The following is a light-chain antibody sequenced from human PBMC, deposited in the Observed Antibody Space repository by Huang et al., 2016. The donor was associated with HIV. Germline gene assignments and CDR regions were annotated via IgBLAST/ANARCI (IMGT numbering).Light chain of an antibody. J-gene: IGKJ1*01. CDR3: QQYGSSPWT. Sequence: EIVLTQSPGTLSLSPGERATLSCRASQSVSSSYLAWYQHKPGQAPRLLIYGASSRATGIPDRFSGSGSGTDFTLTISRLEPEEFAVYYCQQYGSSPWTFGQGTKVEIK. CDR1: QSVSSSY. V-gene: IGKV3-20*01. CDR2: GAS.